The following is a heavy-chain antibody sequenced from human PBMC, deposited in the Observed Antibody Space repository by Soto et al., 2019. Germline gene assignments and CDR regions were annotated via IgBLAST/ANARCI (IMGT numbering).Heavy chain of an antibody. V-gene: IGHV3-33*01. CDR2: IWYDGSNK. Sequence: QVQLVESGGGVVQPGRSLRLSCAASGFIFNEYGMHWVRQAPGMGLEWVAVIWYDGSNKYYADSVKGRFTFSRDNSKNTMSLQMNSLRVEDTAIYYCARWGCSGSNCNLNQRSFDLWGQGTLVTVSS. CDR1: GFIFNEYG. J-gene: IGHJ4*02. D-gene: IGHD2-15*01. CDR3: ARWGCSGSNCNLNQRSFDL.